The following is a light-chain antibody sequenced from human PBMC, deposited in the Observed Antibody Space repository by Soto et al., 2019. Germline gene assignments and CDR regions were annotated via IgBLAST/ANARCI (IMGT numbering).Light chain of an antibody. J-gene: IGKJ1*01. V-gene: IGKV1-5*03. CDR2: KAS. Sequence: QITQAPSTLSGSVGDSVTITCRASQTISSWLAWFQQKTGKAPKLLIYKASTLKSGVPSRFSGSGSGTEFTLTINSLKPDDLETYDCQQYKSDSRTFGQGTKVDNK. CDR3: QQYKSDSRT. CDR1: QTISSW.